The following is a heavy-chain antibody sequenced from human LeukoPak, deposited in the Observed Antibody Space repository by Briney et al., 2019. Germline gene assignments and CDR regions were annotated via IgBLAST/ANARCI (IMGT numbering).Heavy chain of an antibody. CDR3: ARDQGFSYYYYYMDV. Sequence: GSLRLSCAASGFTFSSYGMSWVRQAPGKGLEWVSAISGSGGSTYYADSVKGRLTISRDNAKNSLYLQMNSLRAEDTAVYYCARDQGFSYYYYYMDVWGKGTTVTVSS. D-gene: IGHD3-3*01. CDR1: GFTFSSYG. CDR2: ISGSGGST. V-gene: IGHV3-23*01. J-gene: IGHJ6*03.